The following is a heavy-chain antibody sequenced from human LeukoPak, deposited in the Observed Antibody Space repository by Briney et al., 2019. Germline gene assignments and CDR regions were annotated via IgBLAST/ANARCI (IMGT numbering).Heavy chain of an antibody. CDR2: IYYSGST. CDR3: ARAQVVAALFGSGYYGMDV. Sequence: PSETLSLTCTVSGGXISSGDYYWSWIRQPPGKGLEWVGYIYYSGSTYYNPSLKSRVTISVDTSKNQFSLKLSSVTAADTAVYYCARAQVVAALFGSGYYGMDVWGQGTTVTVSS. CDR1: GGXISSGDYY. V-gene: IGHV4-30-4*01. D-gene: IGHD2-15*01. J-gene: IGHJ6*02.